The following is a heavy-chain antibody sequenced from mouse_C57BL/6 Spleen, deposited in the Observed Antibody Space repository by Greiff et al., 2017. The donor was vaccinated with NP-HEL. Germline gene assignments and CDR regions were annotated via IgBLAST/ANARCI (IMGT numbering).Heavy chain of an antibody. CDR3: AREGITTVVAPWYAMDY. D-gene: IGHD1-1*01. V-gene: IGHV1-53*01. CDR1: GYTFTSYW. CDR2: INPSNGGT. Sequence: QVQLQQPGTELVKPGASVKLSCKASGYTFTSYWMHWVKQRPGQGLEWIGNINPSNGGTNYNEKFKSKATLTVDKSSSTAYMQLSSLTSEDSAVYYCAREGITTVVAPWYAMDYWGQGTSVTVSS. J-gene: IGHJ4*01.